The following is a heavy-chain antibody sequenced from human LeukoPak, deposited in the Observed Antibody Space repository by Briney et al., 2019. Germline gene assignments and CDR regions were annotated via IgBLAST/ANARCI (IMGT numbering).Heavy chain of an antibody. D-gene: IGHD2-15*01. CDR1: GGSISSGGYY. CDR3: ARESATDAFDI. V-gene: IGHV4-31*03. CDR2: IYYSGST. J-gene: IGHJ3*02. Sequence: TLSLTCTVSGGSISSGGYYWSWIRQHPGKGLEWIGYIYYSGSTYYNPSLKSRVTMSVDTSKNQFSLKLSSVTAADTAVYYCARESATDAFDIWGQGTMVTVSS.